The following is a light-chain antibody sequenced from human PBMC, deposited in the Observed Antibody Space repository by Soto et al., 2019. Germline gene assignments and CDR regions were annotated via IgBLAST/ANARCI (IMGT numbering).Light chain of an antibody. CDR1: QSLVYSDGNTY. V-gene: IGKV2-30*01. CDR2: KVS. J-gene: IGKJ2*02. Sequence: DVVMTQSPLSLPVTLGQPASISCRSSQSLVYSDGNTYLNWFQQRPGQSPRRLIYKVSNRDSGVPDRFSGSGEGTDFTLNISRVEAEEVGVYYCMQGTRWPLGTIGQGTKLEIK. CDR3: MQGTRWPLGT.